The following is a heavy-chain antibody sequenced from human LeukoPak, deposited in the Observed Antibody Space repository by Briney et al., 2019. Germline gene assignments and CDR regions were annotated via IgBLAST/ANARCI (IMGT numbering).Heavy chain of an antibody. J-gene: IGHJ4*02. Sequence: GGSLRLSCAASGFPVSSNYMSWVRQAPGKGLEWVAVIYSGGSTYYAVSVKGRFTISRDNSRKTLYLQMSSLRAEDTAVYYCTITEYGSGSYADYWGQGTLVTVSS. D-gene: IGHD3-10*01. CDR2: IYSGGST. CDR1: GFPVSSNY. V-gene: IGHV3-53*01. CDR3: TITEYGSGSYADY.